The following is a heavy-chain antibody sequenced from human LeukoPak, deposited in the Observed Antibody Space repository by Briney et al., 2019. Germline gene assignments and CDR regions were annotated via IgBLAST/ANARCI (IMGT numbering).Heavy chain of an antibody. CDR3: AKVRWDNSGWYYLDT. D-gene: IGHD6-19*01. CDR2: ISYHGINE. Sequence: GGSLRLSCAASGFTFSSYGMYWVRQAPGKGLEWMAVISYHGINEYYADSVEGRFTISRDNSKSMLHLQMNSLRPEDTAVYYCAKVRWDNSGWYYLDTWGQGTLLTVSS. J-gene: IGHJ4*01. CDR1: GFTFSSYG. V-gene: IGHV3-30*18.